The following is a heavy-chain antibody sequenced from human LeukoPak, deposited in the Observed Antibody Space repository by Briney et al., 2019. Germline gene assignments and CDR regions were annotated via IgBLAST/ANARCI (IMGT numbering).Heavy chain of an antibody. Sequence: GGSLRLSCEASGFTFSSYAMHWVRQAPGKGLEWVAVISYDGSNKYYADSVKGRFTISRDNSKNTLYLQMNSLRAEDTAVYYCARDSMSNFDYWGQGTLVTVSS. D-gene: IGHD2/OR15-2a*01. CDR3: ARDSMSNFDY. CDR1: GFTFSSYA. V-gene: IGHV3-30*04. J-gene: IGHJ4*02. CDR2: ISYDGSNK.